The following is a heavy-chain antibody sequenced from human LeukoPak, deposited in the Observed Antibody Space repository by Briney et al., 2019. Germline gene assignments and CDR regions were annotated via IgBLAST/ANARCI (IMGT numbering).Heavy chain of an antibody. D-gene: IGHD3-16*01. Sequence: GGSLRLSCAASGYTFSDYYMSWIRQAPGKGLKWVSYISSSGSTIYYADSVKGRFTISRDNAKNSLYLQMNSLRAEDTAVYYCARGTFSDYVWGSQPPPVDYWGQGTLVTVSS. J-gene: IGHJ4*02. CDR3: ARGTFSDYVWGSQPPPVDY. V-gene: IGHV3-11*01. CDR2: ISSSGSTI. CDR1: GYTFSDYY.